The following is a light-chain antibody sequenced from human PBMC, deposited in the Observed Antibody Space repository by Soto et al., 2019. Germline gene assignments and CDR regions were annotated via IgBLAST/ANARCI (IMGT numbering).Light chain of an antibody. CDR2: GVT. Sequence: QSVLTQPPSVYGAPVQRFTISCTGGWSNIGAGSEVHWYQHLPGTAPKLLIYGVTNRPSGVPDRFSGSRSGTSASLAITGLQADDEGDYYCQSFDSSLSNSWLFGGGTKLTVL. V-gene: IGLV1-40*01. J-gene: IGLJ3*02. CDR3: QSFDSSLSNSWL. CDR1: WSNIGAGSE.